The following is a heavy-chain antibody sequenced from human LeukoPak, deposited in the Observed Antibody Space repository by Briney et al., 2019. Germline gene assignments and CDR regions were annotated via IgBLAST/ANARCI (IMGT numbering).Heavy chain of an antibody. V-gene: IGHV4-39*07. J-gene: IGHJ5*02. CDR2: IYYSGST. CDR1: GGSISSSSYY. Sequence: SETLSLTCTVSGGSISSSSYYRGWIRQPPGKGLEWIGSIYYSGSTYYNPSLKSRVTISVDTSKNQFSLKLSSVTAADTAVYYCARDAPTYDFWSGYFIWFDPWGQGTLVTVSS. D-gene: IGHD3-3*01. CDR3: ARDAPTYDFWSGYFIWFDP.